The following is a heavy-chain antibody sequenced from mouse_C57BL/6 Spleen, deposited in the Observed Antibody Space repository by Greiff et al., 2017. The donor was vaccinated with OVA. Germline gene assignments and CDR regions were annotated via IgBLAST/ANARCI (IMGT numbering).Heavy chain of an antibody. V-gene: IGHV1-66*01. Sequence: VQLQQSGPELVKPGASVKISCKASGYSFTSYYIHWVKQRPGQGLEWIGWIYPGSGNAKYNEKFKGKATLTADTSSSTAYMQLSSLTSEDSAVYYCARSRDYEGYAMDYWGQGTSVTVSS. J-gene: IGHJ4*01. CDR3: ARSRDYEGYAMDY. D-gene: IGHD2-4*01. CDR1: GYSFTSYY. CDR2: IYPGSGNA.